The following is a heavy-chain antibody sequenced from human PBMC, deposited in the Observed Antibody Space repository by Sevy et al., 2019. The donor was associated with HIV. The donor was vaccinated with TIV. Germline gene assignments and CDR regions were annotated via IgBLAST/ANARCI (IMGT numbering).Heavy chain of an antibody. J-gene: IGHJ3*02. CDR2: IYYSGST. CDR1: GGSISSSSYY. V-gene: IGHV4-39*02. Sequence: SETQSLTCTVSGGSISSSSYYWGWIRQPPGKGLEWIGSIYYSGSTYYNPSLKSRVTISVDTSKNQFSLKLSSVTAADTAVYYCARDDANRDYYDSSGYPDAFDIWGQGTMVTVSS. D-gene: IGHD3-22*01. CDR3: ARDDANRDYYDSSGYPDAFDI.